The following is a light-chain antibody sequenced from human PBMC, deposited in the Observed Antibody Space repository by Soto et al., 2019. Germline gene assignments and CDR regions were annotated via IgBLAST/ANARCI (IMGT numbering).Light chain of an antibody. CDR1: QSVGSN. Sequence: EIVLIQSPAILSLSPGERATLSYRASQSVGSNLAWYQQNPGQAPRLVIYGASNRATGIPDRFSASGSGTDFTLTISRLEPEDFAVYYCQQYISSPLTFGQVTKVDIK. J-gene: IGKJ1*01. CDR3: QQYISSPLT. CDR2: GAS. V-gene: IGKV3-20*01.